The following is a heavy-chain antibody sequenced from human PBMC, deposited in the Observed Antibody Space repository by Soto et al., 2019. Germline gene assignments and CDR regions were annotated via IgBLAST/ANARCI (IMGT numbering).Heavy chain of an antibody. CDR2: ISGSGRYT. D-gene: IGHD6-13*01. J-gene: IGHJ6*02. Sequence: LSLSCAASGFTFDSCVMSWVRQAPGKGLEWLSLISGSGRYTDYADSVKGRFTISRDNSKNTLYLQMNSLRVEDTAVYYCAKDPPSERMQPDYGMDVWGQGTKVTVYS. CDR3: AKDPPSERMQPDYGMDV. CDR1: GFTFDSCV. V-gene: IGHV3-23*01.